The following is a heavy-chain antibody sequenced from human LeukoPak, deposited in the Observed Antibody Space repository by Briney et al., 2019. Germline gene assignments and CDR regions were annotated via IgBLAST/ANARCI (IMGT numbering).Heavy chain of an antibody. D-gene: IGHD3-22*01. CDR1: GFDFSTYW. V-gene: IGHV3-21*04. CDR3: ARDKGRSSGYYCY. J-gene: IGHJ4*02. Sequence: GGSLRLSCAASGFDFSTYWMNWVRQAPGKGLEWVSSISSSSSYIYYADSVKGRFTISRDNAKNSLYLQMNSLRAEDTAVYYCARDKGRSSGYYCYWGQGTLVTVSS. CDR2: ISSSSSYI.